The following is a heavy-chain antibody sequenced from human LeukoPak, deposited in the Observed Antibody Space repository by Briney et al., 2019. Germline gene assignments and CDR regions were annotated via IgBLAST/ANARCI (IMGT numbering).Heavy chain of an antibody. D-gene: IGHD3-10*01. CDR2: IYTSGST. J-gene: IGHJ6*02. Sequence: SETLSLTCTVSGGSISSYYWSWIRQPAGKGLEWIGRIYTSGSTNYNPSLKSRVTMSVDTSKNQFSLKLSSVTAADTAVYHCARDSYYGSGSYYNPYYYYGMDVWGQGTTVTVSS. CDR1: GGSISSYY. V-gene: IGHV4-4*07. CDR3: ARDSYYGSGSYYNPYYYYGMDV.